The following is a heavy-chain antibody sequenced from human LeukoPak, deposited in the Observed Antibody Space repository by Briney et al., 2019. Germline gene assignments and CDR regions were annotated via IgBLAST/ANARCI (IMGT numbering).Heavy chain of an antibody. J-gene: IGHJ5*02. CDR2: VYYSGST. CDR3: ATPPEGP. Sequence: PSETLSLTCTVSGGSISSSSYYWGWIRQPPGKGLEWIGSVYYSGSTYYNPSLKSRFTISEDASKNQFSLKLSSVTAADTAVYYCATPPEGPWGQGTLVTVSS. V-gene: IGHV4-39*07. CDR1: GGSISSSSYY.